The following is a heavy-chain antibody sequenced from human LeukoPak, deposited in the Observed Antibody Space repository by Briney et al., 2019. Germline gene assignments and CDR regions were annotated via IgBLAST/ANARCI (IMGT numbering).Heavy chain of an antibody. D-gene: IGHD1-26*01. CDR2: ISGNSGGT. V-gene: IGHV1-2*02. Sequence: GASVKVSCKASGYIFSGYYMHWERQAPGQGLEWMGWISGNSGGTNYAQKFQGRVTMTRDTSVSTAYMELSGLRSDDMAVYYCARVALGWELERYDYWGQGTLVTVSS. J-gene: IGHJ4*02. CDR1: GYIFSGYY. CDR3: ARVALGWELERYDY.